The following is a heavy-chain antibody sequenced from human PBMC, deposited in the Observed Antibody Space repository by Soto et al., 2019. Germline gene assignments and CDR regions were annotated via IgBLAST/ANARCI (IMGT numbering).Heavy chain of an antibody. CDR3: VGAHRWAFDF. J-gene: IGHJ3*01. CDR2: ISIGSGSI. Sequence: EVQLVESGGGLVQPGGSRRVSCAASGFSFSNYAMNCVRQAPGKGLEWVSYISIGSGSIFYADSVKGVFTISRDDAKHSLCLHMKTLRDEDTAGYSCVGAHRWAFDFWCQGTMVTVSS. D-gene: IGHD2-15*01. CDR1: GFSFSNYA. V-gene: IGHV3-48*02.